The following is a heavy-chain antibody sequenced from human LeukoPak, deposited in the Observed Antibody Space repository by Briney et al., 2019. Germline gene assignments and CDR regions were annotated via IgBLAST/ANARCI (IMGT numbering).Heavy chain of an antibody. CDR2: IIPIFGTA. D-gene: IGHD6-13*01. CDR3: ASLDTAAAGTFDY. Sequence: SVKVSCKASGGTFSSYAISWVRQAPGQGLEWMGGIIPIFGTANYAQKFQGRVTITADKSTSTAYMELSSLRSEDTAVYYCASLDTAAAGTFDYWGQGTLVTVSS. CDR1: GGTFSSYA. V-gene: IGHV1-69*06. J-gene: IGHJ4*02.